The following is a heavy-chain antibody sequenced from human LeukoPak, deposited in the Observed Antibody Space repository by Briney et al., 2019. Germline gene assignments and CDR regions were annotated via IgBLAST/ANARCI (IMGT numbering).Heavy chain of an antibody. CDR3: ARDRITMVRRFDY. V-gene: IGHV3-23*01. CDR1: GFTFSSYA. Sequence: GGSLRLSCAASGFTFSSYAMSWVRQAPGKGLEWVSAISGSGGSTYYADSVKGRFTISRDNAKNSLYLQMNSLRAEDTAVYYCARDRITMVRRFDYWGQGTLVTASS. D-gene: IGHD3-10*01. CDR2: ISGSGGST. J-gene: IGHJ4*02.